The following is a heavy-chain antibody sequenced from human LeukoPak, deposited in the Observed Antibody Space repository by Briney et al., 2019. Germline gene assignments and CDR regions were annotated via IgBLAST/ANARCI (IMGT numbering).Heavy chain of an antibody. Sequence: SETLSLTCTVSGGSISSSSYYWGWIRQPPGKGLEWIGSMYYSGSTYYNPPLKSRVTISVDTSKNHFSLKLSSVTAADTAVYYCARDFRGGYDFWSGYYTPYYFDYWGQGTLVTVSP. CDR2: MYYSGST. CDR1: GGSISSSSYY. V-gene: IGHV4-39*07. J-gene: IGHJ4*02. CDR3: ARDFRGGYDFWSGYYTPYYFDY. D-gene: IGHD3-3*01.